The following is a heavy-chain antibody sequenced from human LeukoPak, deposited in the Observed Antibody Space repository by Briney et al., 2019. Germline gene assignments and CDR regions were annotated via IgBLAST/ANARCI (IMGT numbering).Heavy chain of an antibody. D-gene: IGHD6-13*01. CDR3: ARGVIAAAGTGWFDP. CDR1: GGSISSGLYY. V-gene: IGHV4-61*02. Sequence: SQTLSLTCTVSGGSISSGLYYWSWIRQPAGKGLEWIGRISTSGSTNYNPSLKSRLIMSLDTSKNQFSLKLSPVTAADTAVYYCARGVIAAAGTGWFDPWGQGTLVTVSS. J-gene: IGHJ5*02. CDR2: ISTSGST.